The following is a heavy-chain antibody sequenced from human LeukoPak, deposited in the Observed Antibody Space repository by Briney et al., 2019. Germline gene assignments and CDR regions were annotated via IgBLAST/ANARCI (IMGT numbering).Heavy chain of an antibody. CDR2: INPNSGGT. D-gene: IGHD1-26*01. Sequence: LAASVKVSCKASGYTFTGYYTHWVRQAPGQGLEWMGWINPNSGGTNYAQKFQGRVTMTRDTSISTAYMELSRLRSDDTAVYYCARDSGSYGFDYWGQGTLVTVSS. CDR3: ARDSGSYGFDY. J-gene: IGHJ4*02. V-gene: IGHV1-2*03. CDR1: GYTFTGYY.